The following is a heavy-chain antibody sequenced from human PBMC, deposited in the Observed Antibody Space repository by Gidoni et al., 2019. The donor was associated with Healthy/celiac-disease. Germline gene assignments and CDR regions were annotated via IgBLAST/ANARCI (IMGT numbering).Heavy chain of an antibody. CDR3: ARNIVVVPAAMYYYGMDV. CDR2: IYYSGST. V-gene: IGHV4-39*01. Sequence: QLQLQESGPGLVKPSETLSLTCTVSGGSISSSSYYWGWIRQPPGKGLEWIGSIYYSGSTYYNPSLKSRVTISVDTSKNQFSLKLSSVTAADTAVYYCARNIVVVPAAMYYYGMDVWGQGTTVTVSS. D-gene: IGHD2-2*01. CDR1: GGSISSSSYY. J-gene: IGHJ6*02.